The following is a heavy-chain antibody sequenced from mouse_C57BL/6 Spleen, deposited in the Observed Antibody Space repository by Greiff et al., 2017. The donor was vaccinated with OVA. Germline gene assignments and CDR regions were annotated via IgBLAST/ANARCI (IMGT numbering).Heavy chain of an antibody. CDR1: GFTFSDYG. J-gene: IGHJ3*01. CDR2: ISSGSSTI. V-gene: IGHV5-17*01. D-gene: IGHD4-1*01. Sequence: EVKLVESGGGLVKPGGSLKLSCAASGFTFSDYGMHWVRQAPEKGLEWVAYISSGSSTIYYADTVKGRFTISRANAKNTLFLQMTSLRSEDTAMYYCATNWEFAYWGQGTLVTVSA. CDR3: ATNWEFAY.